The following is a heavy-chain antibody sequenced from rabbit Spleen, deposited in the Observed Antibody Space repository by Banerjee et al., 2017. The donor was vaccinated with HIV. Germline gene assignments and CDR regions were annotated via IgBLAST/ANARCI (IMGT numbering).Heavy chain of an antibody. D-gene: IGHD1-1*01. CDR3: ASDSCSIFSSYGMDL. V-gene: IGHV1S40*01. CDR1: GFSFSGYYY. Sequence: QSLAESGGELVKPGASLTITCTASGFSFSGYYYICWVRQAPGKGLEWIACIDIGSSAFTYFASCAKGRFTISKTPTTTVTLQMTSLTAADTASYFCASDSCSIFSSYGMDLWGPGTLVTVS. CDR2: IDIGSSAFT. J-gene: IGHJ6*01.